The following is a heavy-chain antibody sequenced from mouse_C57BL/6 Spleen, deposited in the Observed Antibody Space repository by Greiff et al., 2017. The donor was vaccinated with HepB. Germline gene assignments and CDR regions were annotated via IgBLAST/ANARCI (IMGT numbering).Heavy chain of an antibody. D-gene: IGHD2-1*01. Sequence: LQQPGAELVKPGASVKMSCKASGYTFTSYWITWVKQRPGQGLEWIGDIYPGSGSTNYNEKFKSKATLTVDTSSSTAYMQLSSLTSEDSAVYYCARGGYYGNSAWFAYWGQGTLVTVSA. CDR3: ARGGYYGNSAWFAY. V-gene: IGHV1-55*01. CDR2: IYPGSGST. J-gene: IGHJ3*01. CDR1: GYTFTSYW.